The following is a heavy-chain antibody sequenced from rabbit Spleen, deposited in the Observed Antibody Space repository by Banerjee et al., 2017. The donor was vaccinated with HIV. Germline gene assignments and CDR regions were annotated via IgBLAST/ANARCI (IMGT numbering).Heavy chain of an antibody. Sequence: QEQLVESGGDLVQPEGSLTLTCTASGFSFSSSYYMCWVRQAPGKGLEWIACIYVGGSGIYYASWAKGRFTISKTSSTVTLQMTSLTVADTATYVCARSFRDYGWAVNLWGPGTSSPS. J-gene: IGHJ4*01. V-gene: IGHV1S45*01. CDR2: IYVGGSGI. CDR3: ARSFRDYGWAVNL. CDR1: GFSFSSSYY. D-gene: IGHD6-1*01.